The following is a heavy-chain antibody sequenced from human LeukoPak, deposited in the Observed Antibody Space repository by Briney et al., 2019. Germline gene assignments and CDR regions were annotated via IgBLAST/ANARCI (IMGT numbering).Heavy chain of an antibody. Sequence: SETLSLTCTVSGGSISSYYWSWIRQPPGKGLEWIGYIYYSGSTNYNPSLKSRVTISVDTSKNQFSLKLSSVTAADTAVYYCARVGRDGYNYFSGVFDYWGQGTLVTVSS. CDR1: GGSISSYY. V-gene: IGHV4-59*01. CDR3: ARVGRDGYNYFSGVFDY. J-gene: IGHJ4*02. D-gene: IGHD5-24*01. CDR2: IYYSGST.